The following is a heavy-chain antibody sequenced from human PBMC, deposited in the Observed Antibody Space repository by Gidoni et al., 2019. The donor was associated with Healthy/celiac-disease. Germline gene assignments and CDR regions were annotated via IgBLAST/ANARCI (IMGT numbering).Heavy chain of an antibody. Sequence: QVQLQESGPGLVKPSETLSLTCTVSGGSISSYYCSWIRQPPGKGLEWIGYIYYSGSTNYNPSLKSRVTISVDTSKNQFSLKLSSVTAADTAVYYCARGQSSSSMVPDYYYYMDVWGKGTTVTVSS. V-gene: IGHV4-59*01. D-gene: IGHD6-13*01. CDR2: IYYSGST. CDR1: GGSISSYY. J-gene: IGHJ6*03. CDR3: ARGQSSSSMVPDYYYYMDV.